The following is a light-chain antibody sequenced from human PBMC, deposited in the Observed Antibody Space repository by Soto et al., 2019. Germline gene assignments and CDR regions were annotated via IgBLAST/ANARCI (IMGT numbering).Light chain of an antibody. CDR1: QNVLPLSNNKHY. CDR2: WAS. V-gene: IGKV4-1*01. Sequence: IVMTQSPDSLAVSLGERATINCKPSQNVLPLSNNKHYLAWYQQKPGQPPKLLIYWASTRASGVPDRFSGSGSGTDFTLTISSLQAEDVAVYYCQQYYVTPLTFGGGTKVEIK. J-gene: IGKJ4*01. CDR3: QQYYVTPLT.